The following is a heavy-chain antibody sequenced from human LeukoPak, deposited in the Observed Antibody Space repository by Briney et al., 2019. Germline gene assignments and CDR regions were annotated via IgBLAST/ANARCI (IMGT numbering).Heavy chain of an antibody. CDR1: GGSISSYY. V-gene: IGHV4-59*01. D-gene: IGHD6-19*01. CDR2: IYYSGST. Sequence: ETLSLTCTVSGGSISSYYWSWIRQPPGKGLEWIGYIYYSGSTNYNPSLKSRVTISVDTSKNQFSLKLSSVTAADTAVYYCARDSIAVAGPFDYWGQGTLVTVSS. CDR3: ARDSIAVAGPFDY. J-gene: IGHJ4*02.